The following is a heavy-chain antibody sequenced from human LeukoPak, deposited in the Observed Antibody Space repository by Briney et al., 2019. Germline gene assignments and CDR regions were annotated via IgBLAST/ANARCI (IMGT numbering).Heavy chain of an antibody. CDR1: GFTFSSYA. D-gene: IGHD4-23*01. CDR2: ISYDGSNK. V-gene: IGHV3-30*04. CDR3: ARDSRSRLRWDYYYYYGMDV. Sequence: PGRSLRLSCAASGFTFSSYAMHWVRQAPGKGLEWVAVISYDGSNKYSADSVKGRFTISRDNSKNTLYLQMNSLRAEDTAVYYCARDSRSRLRWDYYYYYGMDVWGQGTTVTVSS. J-gene: IGHJ6*02.